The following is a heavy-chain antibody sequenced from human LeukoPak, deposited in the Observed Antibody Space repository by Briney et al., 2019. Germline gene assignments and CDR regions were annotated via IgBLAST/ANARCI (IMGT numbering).Heavy chain of an antibody. CDR3: ARSPPYDFWSGAGSYFDY. CDR1: GFTFSSYW. V-gene: IGHV3-74*01. D-gene: IGHD3-3*01. CDR2: INTDGSST. J-gene: IGHJ4*02. Sequence: PGGSLRLSCSASGFTFSSYWMHWVRQAPGKGLVWVSRINTDGSSTSYADSVKGRFTISRDNAKNTLYLQMNGLRAEDTAVYYCARSPPYDFWSGAGSYFDYWGQGTLVTVSS.